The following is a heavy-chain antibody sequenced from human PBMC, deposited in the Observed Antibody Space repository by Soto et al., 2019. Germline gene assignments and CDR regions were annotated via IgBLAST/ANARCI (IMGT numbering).Heavy chain of an antibody. J-gene: IGHJ4*02. CDR2: INWNSGKM. CDR1: GFNFNNYG. V-gene: IGHV3-9*01. Sequence: EVHLVESGGGLVQPGESLRLSCAASGFNFNNYGMHWVRQAPGKGLEWVSGINWNSGKMVYADSVRGRFTISRDNAKNSLFLQMNSLRAEDTAFYFCAKSGNAHYDFWSDYWGQGTLVTVSS. D-gene: IGHD3-3*01. CDR3: AKSGNAHYDFWSDY.